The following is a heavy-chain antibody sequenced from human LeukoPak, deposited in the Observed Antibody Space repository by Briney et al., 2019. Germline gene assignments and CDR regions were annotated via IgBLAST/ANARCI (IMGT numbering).Heavy chain of an antibody. CDR1: GYTFTGYY. CDR3: ARGRLWEVLDAFDM. V-gene: IGHV1-46*03. CDR2: INPSGGST. D-gene: IGHD1-26*01. J-gene: IGHJ3*02. Sequence: SVKVSCKASGYTFTGYYMHWVRQAPGQGVERMGIINPSGGSTTYAQKFHGRFTMTRDTSTSTVYMELSNLRSEDTAVYYCARGRLWEVLDAFDMWGQGTMVTVSS.